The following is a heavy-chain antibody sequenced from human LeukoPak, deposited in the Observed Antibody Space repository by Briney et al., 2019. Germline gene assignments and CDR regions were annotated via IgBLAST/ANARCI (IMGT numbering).Heavy chain of an antibody. J-gene: IGHJ4*02. CDR2: LIGSGTKT. CDR1: GFTFSSYP. D-gene: IGHD6-19*01. V-gene: IGHV3-23*01. CDR3: AKDEFGSGWYGGIDD. Sequence: PGGSLRLSCAASGFTFSSYPMSWVRQVPGKGLEWVSTLIGSGTKTYYADSVKGRFTISRDNSRNTLDLQMNSLTADDTAVYYCAKDEFGSGWYGGIDDWGQGTLVTVSS.